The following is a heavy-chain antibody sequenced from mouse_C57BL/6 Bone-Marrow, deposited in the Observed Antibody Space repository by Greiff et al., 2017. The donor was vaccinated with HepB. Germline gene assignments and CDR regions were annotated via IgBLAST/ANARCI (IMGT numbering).Heavy chain of an antibody. Sequence: EVQGVESGEGLVKPGGSLKLSCAASGFTFSSYAMSWVRQTPEKRLEWVAYISSGGDYIYYADTVKGRFTISRDNARNTLYLQMSSLKSEDTAMYYCTRASFTTVVATPFAYWGQGTLVTVSA. J-gene: IGHJ3*01. V-gene: IGHV5-9-1*02. D-gene: IGHD1-1*01. CDR3: TRASFTTVVATPFAY. CDR1: GFTFSSYA. CDR2: ISSGGDYI.